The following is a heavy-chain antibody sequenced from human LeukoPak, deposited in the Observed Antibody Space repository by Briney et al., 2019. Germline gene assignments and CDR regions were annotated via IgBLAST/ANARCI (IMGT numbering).Heavy chain of an antibody. D-gene: IGHD2-15*01. Sequence: PSQTLSLTCAVSGGSISSSNWWSWVRQPPGKGLEWIGEIYHSGSTNYNPSLKSRVTISVDKSKNQFSLKLSSVTAADTAVYYCARHAPLGYCSGGSCYSGDAFDIWGQGTMVTVSS. V-gene: IGHV4-4*02. CDR2: IYHSGST. CDR1: GGSISSSNW. CDR3: ARHAPLGYCSGGSCYSGDAFDI. J-gene: IGHJ3*02.